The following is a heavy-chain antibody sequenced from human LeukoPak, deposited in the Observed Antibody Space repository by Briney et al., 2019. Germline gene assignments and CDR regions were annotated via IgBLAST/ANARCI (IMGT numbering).Heavy chain of an antibody. CDR2: ISYDGSNK. J-gene: IGHJ6*04. D-gene: IGHD3-10*01. Sequence: PGGSLRLSCAASGFTFSSYGMHWVRQAPGRGLEWVAVISYDGSNKYYADSVKGRFTISRDNSKNTLYLQMNSLRAEDTAVYYCAKDPMWWFGAYYYYGMDVWGKGTTVTVSS. V-gene: IGHV3-30*18. CDR1: GFTFSSYG. CDR3: AKDPMWWFGAYYYYGMDV.